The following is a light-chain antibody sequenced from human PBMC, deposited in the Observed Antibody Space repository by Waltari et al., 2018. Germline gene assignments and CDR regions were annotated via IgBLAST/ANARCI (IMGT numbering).Light chain of an antibody. CDR1: QDIGNR. Sequence: DIQMTQSPSSVSASIGARVTITCRASQDIGNRLAWYQQKPGKAPNLLIYGTSSLQTGVPSRFSGSGSGTEFTLTISSLQPEDFATYYCHQAKSFPITFGPGTKVDIK. V-gene: IGKV1-12*01. J-gene: IGKJ3*01. CDR3: HQAKSFPIT. CDR2: GTS.